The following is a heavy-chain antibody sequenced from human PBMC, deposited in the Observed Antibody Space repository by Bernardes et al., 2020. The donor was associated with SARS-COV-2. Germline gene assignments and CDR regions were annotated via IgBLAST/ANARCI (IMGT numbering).Heavy chain of an antibody. D-gene: IGHD3-3*01. CDR1: GYTLTELS. V-gene: IGHV1-24*01. CDR3: ATSLAIFGVVTNYYYYYGMDV. CDR2: FDPDDGET. J-gene: IGHJ6*02. Sequence: ASVKVSCKVSGYTLTELSMHWVRQAPGKGLEWMGGFDPDDGETIYAQKFQGRVTMTEDTSTDTAYMELSSLRSEDTAVYYCATSLAIFGVVTNYYYYYGMDVWGQGTTVTVSS.